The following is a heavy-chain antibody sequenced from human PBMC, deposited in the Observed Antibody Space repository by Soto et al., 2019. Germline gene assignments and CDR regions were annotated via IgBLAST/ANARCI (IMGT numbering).Heavy chain of an antibody. CDR2: ISGSGGST. D-gene: IGHD3-3*01. Sequence: GGSLRLSCAASGFTFSSYAMSWVRQAPGKGLEWVSAISGSGGSTYYADSVKGRFTISRDNSKNTLYLQMNSLRAEDTAVYYCAKELRITIFRAYDYGMDVWGQGTTVTVSS. J-gene: IGHJ6*02. CDR1: GFTFSSYA. V-gene: IGHV3-23*01. CDR3: AKELRITIFRAYDYGMDV.